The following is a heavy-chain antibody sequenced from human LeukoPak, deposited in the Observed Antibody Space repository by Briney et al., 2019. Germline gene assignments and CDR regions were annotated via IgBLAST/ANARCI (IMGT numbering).Heavy chain of an antibody. CDR3: ATAVI. Sequence: GGSLRPSWEPSGLTFSSYEMNWFRQARGEGREWVSYVVKSVGTMKNADSVKGRLPVSRDNPKNSLYVQMNRRDAEGTAGYYCATAVIRGRGTMVTVSS. J-gene: IGHJ3*02. V-gene: IGHV3-48*03. CDR2: VVKSVGTM. CDR1: GLTFSSYE.